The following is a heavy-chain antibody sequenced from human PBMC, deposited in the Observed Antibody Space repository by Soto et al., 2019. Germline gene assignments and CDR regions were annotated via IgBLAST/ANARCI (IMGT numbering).Heavy chain of an antibody. V-gene: IGHV3-21*01. CDR2: ISSSSSYI. Sequence: PGGSLRLSCAASGFTFSSYSMNWVRQAPGKGLEWVSSISSSSSYIYYADSVKGRFTISRDNAKNSLYLQMNSLRAEDTAVYYCARVADGWSVLDYYYYYMDVWGKGPTVTVSS. CDR3: ARVADGWSVLDYYYYYMDV. D-gene: IGHD6-19*01. J-gene: IGHJ6*03. CDR1: GFTFSSYS.